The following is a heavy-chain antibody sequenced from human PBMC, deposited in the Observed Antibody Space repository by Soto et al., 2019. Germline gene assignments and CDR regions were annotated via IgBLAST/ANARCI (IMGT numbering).Heavy chain of an antibody. CDR3: ARDRITTGYSSSWTSIDY. V-gene: IGHV1-18*01. Sequence: ASVKVSCKASGYTFTSYGISWVRQAPGQGLEWMGWISAYSGNTNYAQKLQGRVTMTTDTSTSTAYMELRSLRSDDTAVYYCARDRITTGYSSSWTSIDYWGQGTLVTVSS. J-gene: IGHJ4*02. CDR2: ISAYSGNT. D-gene: IGHD6-13*01. CDR1: GYTFTSYG.